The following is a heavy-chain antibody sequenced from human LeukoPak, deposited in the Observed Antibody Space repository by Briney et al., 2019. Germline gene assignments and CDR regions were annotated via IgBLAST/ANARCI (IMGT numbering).Heavy chain of an antibody. D-gene: IGHD3-22*01. CDR3: ARGGYYYDSSGYYGGQYDY. Sequence: SETLSLTCTVSGGSISSYYWSWIRQPPGKGLEWIGYIYYSGSTNYNPSLKSRVTISVDTSKKQFSLKLSSVTAADTAVYYCARGGYYYDSSGYYGGQYDYWGQGTLVTVSS. V-gene: IGHV4-59*01. CDR1: GGSISSYY. CDR2: IYYSGST. J-gene: IGHJ4*02.